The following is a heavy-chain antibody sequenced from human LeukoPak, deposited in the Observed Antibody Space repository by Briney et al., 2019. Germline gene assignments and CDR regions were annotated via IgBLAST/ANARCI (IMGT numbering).Heavy chain of an antibody. Sequence: GASVKVSCKATGYAFNDYFMHWVRQAPGQGLEWMGGINPSSGGTNYAQKFQARVTMTRDTSISTAYMELSRLTSDDTAVYYCARDYYGSGSYTSGSDYWGQGTLVTVSS. D-gene: IGHD3-10*01. CDR2: INPSSGGT. CDR3: ARDYYGSGSYTSGSDY. CDR1: GYAFNDYF. J-gene: IGHJ4*02. V-gene: IGHV1-2*02.